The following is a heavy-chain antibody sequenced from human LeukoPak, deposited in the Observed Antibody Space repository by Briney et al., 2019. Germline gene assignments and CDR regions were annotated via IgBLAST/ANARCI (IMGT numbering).Heavy chain of an antibody. CDR2: IKHKRDGGTA. J-gene: IGHJ4*02. V-gene: IGHV3-15*01. CDR3: TTVTMVRDYDY. D-gene: IGHD3-10*01. CDR1: GFSFSDDW. Sequence: GGSLRLSCAASGFSFSDDWMSWVRQAPGKGLEWVGRIKHKRDGGTANYAAPVKGRFTISRDDSKNMFYLEMNSLKIEDTAVYYCTTVTMVRDYDYWGQGTLVTVSS.